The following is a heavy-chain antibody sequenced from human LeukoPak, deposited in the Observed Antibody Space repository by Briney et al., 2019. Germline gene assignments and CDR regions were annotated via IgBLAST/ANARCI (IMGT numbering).Heavy chain of an antibody. D-gene: IGHD6-6*01. CDR3: ARDLGTTAARRNWYFDL. J-gene: IGHJ2*01. Sequence: ASVKVSCKTSGYIFTGYYMHWVRQAPGQGLEWMGIINPSGGSTSYAQKFQGRVTMTRDTSTSTVYMELSSLRSEDTAVYYCARDLGTTAARRNWYFDLWGRGTLVTVSS. V-gene: IGHV1-46*01. CDR1: GYIFTGYY. CDR2: INPSGGST.